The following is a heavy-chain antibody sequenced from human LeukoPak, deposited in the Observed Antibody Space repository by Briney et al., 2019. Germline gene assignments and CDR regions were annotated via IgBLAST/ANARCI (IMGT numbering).Heavy chain of an antibody. CDR2: IIPIFGTA. D-gene: IGHD1-26*01. J-gene: IGHJ4*02. CDR3: AREPHSGSYYGY. V-gene: IGHV1-69*13. Sequence: SVKVSCKASGGTFSSYAISWVRQAPGQGLEWMGGIIPIFGTANYAQKFQGRVTITADESTSTAYMELSSLRSEDTAVYYCAREPHSGSYYGYWGQGALVTVSS. CDR1: GGTFSSYA.